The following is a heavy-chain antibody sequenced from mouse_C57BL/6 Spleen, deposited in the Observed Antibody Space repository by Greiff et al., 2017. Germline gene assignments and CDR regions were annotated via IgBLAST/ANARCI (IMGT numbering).Heavy chain of an antibody. CDR3: TTSDYYGSSY. CDR1: GFNIKDDY. CDR2: IDPENGDT. J-gene: IGHJ2*01. D-gene: IGHD1-1*01. Sequence: EVQRVESGAELVRPGASVKLSCTASGFNIKDDYMHWVKQRPEQGLEWIGWIDPENGDTEYASKFQGKATITADTSSNAAYLQLSSLTSEDTAVYYCTTSDYYGSSYWGQGTTLTVSS. V-gene: IGHV14-4*01.